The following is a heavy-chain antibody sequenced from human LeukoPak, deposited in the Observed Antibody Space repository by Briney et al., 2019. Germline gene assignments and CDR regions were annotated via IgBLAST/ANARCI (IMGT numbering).Heavy chain of an antibody. V-gene: IGHV3-30*18. CDR2: ISFDGRNK. CDR3: AKDNYYDSSGYYGEYFQH. D-gene: IGHD3-22*01. J-gene: IGHJ1*01. Sequence: AGGSLRLSCAASGFTFGSYGMHWVRQAPGKGLEWVAVISFDGRNKYFGDSVKGRFTISRDNAKNSLYLQMNSLRAEDTAVYYCAKDNYYDSSGYYGEYFQHWGQGTLVTVSS. CDR1: GFTFGSYG.